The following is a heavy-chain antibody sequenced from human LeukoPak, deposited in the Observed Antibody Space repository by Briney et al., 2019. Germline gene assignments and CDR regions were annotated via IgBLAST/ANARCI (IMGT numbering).Heavy chain of an antibody. D-gene: IGHD6-6*01. CDR3: ARDQAARAPQSRNWFDP. CDR1: GYTFTSYG. V-gene: IGHV1-18*01. J-gene: IGHJ5*02. CDR2: ISAYNGNT. Sequence: GASVKVSCKASGYTFTSYGISWVRQAPGQGLEWMGWISAYNGNTNYAQKLQGRVTMTTDTSTSTAYMELRSLRSDDTAVYYCARDQAARAPQSRNWFDPWGQGTLVTVSS.